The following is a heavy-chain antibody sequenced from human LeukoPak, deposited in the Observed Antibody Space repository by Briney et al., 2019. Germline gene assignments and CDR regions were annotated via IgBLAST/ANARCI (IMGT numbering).Heavy chain of an antibody. D-gene: IGHD2-21*01. CDR1: GGTFSSYA. V-gene: IGHV1-69*05. CDR2: VIPIFGTA. Sequence: SVKVSCKASGGTFSSYAISWVRQSPGQGLEWMGGVIPIFGTANYAQKFQGRVTITTDESTSTAYMELSRLRSEDTAVYYCARSIPLWKELRRDWLDPWGQGTQVTVSS. CDR3: ARSIPLWKELRRDWLDP. J-gene: IGHJ5*02.